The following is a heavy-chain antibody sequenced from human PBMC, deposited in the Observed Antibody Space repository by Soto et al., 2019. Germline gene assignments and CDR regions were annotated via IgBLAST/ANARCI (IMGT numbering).Heavy chain of an antibody. CDR2: SLPIFGTS. V-gene: IGHV1-69*01. D-gene: IGHD6-13*01. Sequence: QVQLVQSGAEVKKPGSSVKVSCKASGGTFSTYSISWVRQAPGQGLEWMGESLPIFGTSHYAQNFQGRVTITADESTSTVYMELSCLRSDDTAVYYCAGGGGYPKSSFYYGMDGWGQGTTVTVSS. CDR3: AGGGGYPKSSFYYGMDG. J-gene: IGHJ6*02. CDR1: GGTFSTYS.